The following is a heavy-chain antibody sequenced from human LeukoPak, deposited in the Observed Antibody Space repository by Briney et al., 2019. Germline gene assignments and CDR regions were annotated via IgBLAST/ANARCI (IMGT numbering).Heavy chain of an antibody. CDR2: IYYSGST. J-gene: IGHJ5*02. D-gene: IGHD6-13*01. V-gene: IGHV4-59*01. CDR1: GGSISSYY. CDR3: ARAPSSKWYADVPYWFDP. Sequence: SETLSLTCTVSGGSISSYYWSWIRQPPGKGLEWIGYIYYSGSTNYNSSLKSRVTISVDTSKNQFSLKLSSVTAADTAVYYCARAPSSKWYADVPYWFDPWGQGTLVTVSS.